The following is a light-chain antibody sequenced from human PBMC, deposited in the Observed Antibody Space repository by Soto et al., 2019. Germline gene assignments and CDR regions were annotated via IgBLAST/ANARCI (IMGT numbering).Light chain of an antibody. Sequence: QSVLTQPPSVSAAPGQKVTISCSGSSSNIGNNYVSWYQQLPGTAPKLLIYDNNKRPSGIPDQFSGSKSGTSATLGITGLQTGDEADYYCGTWDSSLSAVVVGGGTKLTVL. V-gene: IGLV1-51*01. CDR2: DNN. CDR1: SSNIGNNY. J-gene: IGLJ3*02. CDR3: GTWDSSLSAVV.